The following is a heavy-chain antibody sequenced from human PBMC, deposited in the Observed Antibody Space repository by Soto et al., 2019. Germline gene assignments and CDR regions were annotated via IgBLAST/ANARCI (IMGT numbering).Heavy chain of an antibody. Sequence: GGSLRLSCAASGFTFSNYWMTWVRQAPGKGLEWVANIKQDGSEKYYVDSVKGRFTISRDNAKKSVYLQMNSLRAEDTAVYYCARVGAAAAELDYWGQGTLVTVSS. J-gene: IGHJ4*02. CDR2: IKQDGSEK. CDR1: GFTFSNYW. D-gene: IGHD6-13*01. CDR3: ARVGAAAAELDY. V-gene: IGHV3-7*01.